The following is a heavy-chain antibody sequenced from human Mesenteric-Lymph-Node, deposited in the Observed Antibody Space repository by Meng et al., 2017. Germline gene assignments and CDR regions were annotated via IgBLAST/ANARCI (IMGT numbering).Heavy chain of an antibody. D-gene: IGHD4-23*01. V-gene: IGHV1-69*01. Sequence: VQLEQPGAEVKKPGSSGKASCKASGGTFSSSAISWVRQAPGQGLEWMGGIIPIFGTANYAQKFQGRVTITADESTSTAYMELSSLRSEDTAVYYCARDDYGGKRGAFDYWGQGTLVTVSS. CDR3: ARDDYGGKRGAFDY. J-gene: IGHJ4*02. CDR2: IIPIFGTA. CDR1: GGTFSSSA.